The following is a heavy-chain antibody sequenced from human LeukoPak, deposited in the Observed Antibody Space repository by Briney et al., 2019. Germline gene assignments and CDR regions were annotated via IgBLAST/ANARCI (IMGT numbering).Heavy chain of an antibody. J-gene: IGHJ6*03. CDR2: INPSGGST. CDR3: ARGPSITMVRGGQWYYYMDV. CDR1: GYTFTRYY. V-gene: IGHV1-46*01. D-gene: IGHD3-10*01. Sequence: ASVKVSCKASGYTFTRYYIHWVRQAPGQGLEGMGIINPSGGSTNYAQKFQGRVTMTRDTSTNTVYMELSSLRSEDTAVYYCARGPSITMVRGGQWYYYMDVWGKGTTVTISS.